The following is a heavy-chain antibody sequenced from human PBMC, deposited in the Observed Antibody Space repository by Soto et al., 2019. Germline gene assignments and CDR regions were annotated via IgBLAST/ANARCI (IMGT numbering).Heavy chain of an antibody. D-gene: IGHD5-18*01. V-gene: IGHV3-30*03. CDR3: VSDRGYGHASVPYS. CDR1: GFTFSSYG. J-gene: IGHJ4*02. CDR2: ISYDGGLQ. Sequence: QAQLVESGGGVVQPGRSLRLSCAASGFTFSSYGMHWVRQAPGTGLEWVAVISYDGGLQHYADSVKGRFTIYRDNSKNMVLLQMNSLSAEDTAVYYCVSDRGYGHASVPYSWGQGTLVSVSS.